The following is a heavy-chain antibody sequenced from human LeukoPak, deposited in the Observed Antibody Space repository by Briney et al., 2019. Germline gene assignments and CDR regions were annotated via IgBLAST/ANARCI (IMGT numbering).Heavy chain of an antibody. CDR2: INHSGST. D-gene: IGHD6-19*01. Sequence: SETLSLTCVVYGGSFSGYYWSWIRQPPGKGLEWIGEINHSGSTNYNPSLKSRVTISVDTSKNQFSLKLSSVTAADTAVYYCARPIAVAGPFDYWGQGTLVTVSS. V-gene: IGHV4-34*01. CDR1: GGSFSGYY. CDR3: ARPIAVAGPFDY. J-gene: IGHJ4*02.